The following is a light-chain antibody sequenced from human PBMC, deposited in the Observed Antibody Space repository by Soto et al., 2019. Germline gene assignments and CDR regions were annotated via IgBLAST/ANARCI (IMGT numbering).Light chain of an antibody. CDR1: QSISRS. J-gene: IGKJ5*01. V-gene: IGKV3D-15*02. Sequence: EIVLTQSPAILSVSPGERATLSCRASQSISRSLAWYQQKPGQAPRLLIYGASTRATGIPARFSGSGRGSGTDFTLTISSLQPEDFAVYYCQQDYNLPITFGQGTRLEIK. CDR2: GAS. CDR3: QQDYNLPIT.